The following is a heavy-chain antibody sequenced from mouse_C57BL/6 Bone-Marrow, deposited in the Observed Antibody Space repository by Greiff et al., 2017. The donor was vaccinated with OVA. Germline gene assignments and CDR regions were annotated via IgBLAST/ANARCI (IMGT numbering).Heavy chain of an antibody. Sequence: QVQLQQPGAELVRPGSSVKLSCKASGYTFTSYWMDWVKQRPGQGLEWIGNIYPSDSETHYNPKFKDKATLTVDKSSSTAYMQLSSLTSDDSAVYYCATGPGYFDYWGKGTTLTVSS. CDR1: GYTFTSYW. CDR2: IYPSDSET. D-gene: IGHD4-1*01. V-gene: IGHV1-61*01. CDR3: ATGPGYFDY. J-gene: IGHJ2*01.